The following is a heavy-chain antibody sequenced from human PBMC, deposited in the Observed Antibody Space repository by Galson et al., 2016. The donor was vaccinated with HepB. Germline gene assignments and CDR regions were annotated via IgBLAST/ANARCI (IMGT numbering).Heavy chain of an antibody. J-gene: IGHJ3*02. Sequence: SLRLSCADSGFSVSSNYRIGVRQAPGKGLEWVSAMYSGGSTYYADAVKGHFTVSRDNPKNTVYLQMNSLRAEDTAVYYCAREAIAAAGTHDAFDIWGQGTMVTVCS. V-gene: IGHV3-53*01. CDR1: GFSVSSNY. D-gene: IGHD6-13*01. CDR2: MYSGGST. CDR3: AREAIAAAGTHDAFDI.